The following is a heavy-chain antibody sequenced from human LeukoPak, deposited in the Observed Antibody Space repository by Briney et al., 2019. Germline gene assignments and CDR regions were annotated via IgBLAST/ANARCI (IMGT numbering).Heavy chain of an antibody. V-gene: IGHV4-34*01. CDR3: ARRRYYYGSGSYYREPFDY. CDR2: INHSGST. D-gene: IGHD3-10*01. Sequence: SETLSLTCAVYGGSFSGYYWSWIRQPPGNGLEWIGEINHSGSTNYNPSLKSRVTISVDTSKNQFSLKLSSVTAADTAVYYCARRRYYYGSGSYYREPFDYWGQGTLVTVSS. J-gene: IGHJ4*02. CDR1: GGSFSGYY.